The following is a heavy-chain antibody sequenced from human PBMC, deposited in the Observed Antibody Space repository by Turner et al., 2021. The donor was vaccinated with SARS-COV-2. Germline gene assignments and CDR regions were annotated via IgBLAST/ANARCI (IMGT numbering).Heavy chain of an antibody. CDR1: GFTFSTYG. CDR3: AKTIGSYYDSSGYYQYFDY. Sequence: QVQLVASGGGVVQPGRSLRLSCAASGFTFSTYGMHWVRQAPCKGLEWVALRSYDGSNKYYADSVKGRFTISRDNSKNTLYLQMNSLRAEDTAVYYCAKTIGSYYDSSGYYQYFDYWGQGTLVTFSS. CDR2: RSYDGSNK. D-gene: IGHD3-22*01. J-gene: IGHJ4*02. V-gene: IGHV3-30*18.